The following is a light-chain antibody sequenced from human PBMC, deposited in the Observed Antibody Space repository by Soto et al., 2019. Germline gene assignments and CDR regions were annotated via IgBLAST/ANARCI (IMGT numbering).Light chain of an antibody. Sequence: QSVLTQPPSTSGTPGQRVTISCSGSSSNIGSNYVYWYQHLPGTAPKLLIYSHNQRPSGVPDRFSGSTSGTSASLAISGLRSEDEADYYCAAWGDSLSGVVFGGGTKLTVL. V-gene: IGLV1-47*02. CDR1: SSNIGSNY. CDR2: SHN. CDR3: AAWGDSLSGVV. J-gene: IGLJ2*01.